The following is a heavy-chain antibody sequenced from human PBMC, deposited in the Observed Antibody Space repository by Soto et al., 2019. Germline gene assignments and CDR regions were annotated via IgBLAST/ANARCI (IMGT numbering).Heavy chain of an antibody. CDR3: ARGYYCGYDWFPSYYYGMDV. V-gene: IGHV1-46*01. CDR1: GYTFTSYY. Sequence: ASVKVSCKASGYTFTSYYMHWVRQAPGQGLEWMGIINPSGGSTSYAQKFQGRVTMTRDTSTSTVYMELSSLRSEDTAVYYCARGYYCGYDWFPSYYYGMDVWGQGTTVTVSS. D-gene: IGHD5-12*01. J-gene: IGHJ6*02. CDR2: INPSGGST.